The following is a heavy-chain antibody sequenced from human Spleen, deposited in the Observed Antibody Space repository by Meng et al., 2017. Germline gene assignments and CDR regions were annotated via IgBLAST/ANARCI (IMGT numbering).Heavy chain of an antibody. Sequence: GESLKISCAASGFTFDDYGMSWVRQAPGKGLEWVSGINWNGGSTGYADSVKGRFTISRDNAKNSLYLQMNSLRAEDTALYYCARDLDYYDSSGYLPGYWGQGTLVTVSS. CDR3: ARDLDYYDSSGYLPGY. CDR1: GFTFDDYG. CDR2: INWNGGST. J-gene: IGHJ4*02. V-gene: IGHV3-20*04. D-gene: IGHD3-22*01.